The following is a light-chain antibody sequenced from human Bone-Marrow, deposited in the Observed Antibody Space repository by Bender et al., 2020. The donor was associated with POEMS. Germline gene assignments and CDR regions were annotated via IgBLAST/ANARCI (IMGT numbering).Light chain of an antibody. V-gene: IGLV3-21*02. CDR1: DIGRKN. Sequence: AARITCGGDDIGRKNVHWYQQKPGQAPLLVVYDNFDRPSGIPERFFGSNSGNTATLTINRVEVDDEADYHCHVWDATSEHQVFGGGTKLTVL. CDR2: DNF. CDR3: HVWDATSEHQV. J-gene: IGLJ2*01.